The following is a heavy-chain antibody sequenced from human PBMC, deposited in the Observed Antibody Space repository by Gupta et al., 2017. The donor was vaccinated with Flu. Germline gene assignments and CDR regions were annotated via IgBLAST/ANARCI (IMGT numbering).Heavy chain of an antibody. J-gene: IGHJ4*02. CDR2: INGRGGNK. D-gene: IGHD6-19*01. Sequence: TFSTYAMNWVRQAPGKGLEWVSSINGRGGNKYYADSVKGRFTISRDNSKNTLYLEMNSLRVEDTAVYYCAKKAVAGPEAIYWGQGTLVTVSS. CDR1: TFSTYA. CDR3: AKKAVAGPEAIY. V-gene: IGHV3-23*01.